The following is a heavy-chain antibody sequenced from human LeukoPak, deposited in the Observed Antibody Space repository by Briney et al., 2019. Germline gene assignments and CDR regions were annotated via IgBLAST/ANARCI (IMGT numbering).Heavy chain of an antibody. CDR2: IHTSGYT. D-gene: IGHD1-7*01. Sequence: PSETLSLTCTVSGGSINNYYWSWIRQPAGKGLEWIGRIHTSGYTNYSPSLKSRVTMSVDTSANQFSVKLTSVTAADTAVYYCAREIGTSRWFDPWGQGTLVTVSS. J-gene: IGHJ5*02. CDR3: AREIGTSRWFDP. CDR1: GGSINNYY. V-gene: IGHV4-4*07.